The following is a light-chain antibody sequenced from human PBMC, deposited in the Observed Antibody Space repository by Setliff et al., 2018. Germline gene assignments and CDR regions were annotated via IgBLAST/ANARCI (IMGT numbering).Light chain of an antibody. CDR1: SSNIGTNT. Sequence: QSALTQPPSASGTPGQRVTISCSGSSSNIGTNTVNWYQPLPGTAPKLLIYNNNQRPSGVPDRFSGSKSGTSASLAISGLQSEDEADYYCMIWYSGAYGFGSGTRSPS. V-gene: IGLV1-44*01. CDR2: NNN. CDR3: MIWYSGAYG. J-gene: IGLJ1*01.